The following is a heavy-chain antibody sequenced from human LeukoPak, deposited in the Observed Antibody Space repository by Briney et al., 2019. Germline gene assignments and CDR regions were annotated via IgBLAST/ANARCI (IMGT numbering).Heavy chain of an antibody. CDR3: ARGVDDYVWGSYNYKYYYFDY. D-gene: IGHD3-16*01. J-gene: IGHJ4*02. V-gene: IGHV3-21*01. CDR1: GFTFSSYS. CDR2: ISSSSSYR. Sequence: GGSLRLSCAASGFTFSSYSMNWVRQAPGKGLEWVSSISSSSSYRYYADSVKGRFTISRDNAKNSLYLQMNSLRAEDTAVYYCARGVDDYVWGSYNYKYYYFDYWGQGTLVTVSS.